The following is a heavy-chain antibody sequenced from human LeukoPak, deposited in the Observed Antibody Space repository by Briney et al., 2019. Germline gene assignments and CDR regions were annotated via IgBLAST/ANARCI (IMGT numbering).Heavy chain of an antibody. V-gene: IGHV1-3*03. D-gene: IGHD3-10*01. CDR3: ARENYYRIGRFDRAYLDD. J-gene: IGHJ4*02. Sequence: ASVKVSCKASASTFSTYAIHWVRQAPGQGLEWMGWLSTGNGNTRYSKAFQDRVTITRDTSASTVYMDLRGLRSEDMAVYYCARENYYRIGRFDRAYLDDWGQGTLVTVSS. CDR2: LSTGNGNT. CDR1: ASTFSTYA.